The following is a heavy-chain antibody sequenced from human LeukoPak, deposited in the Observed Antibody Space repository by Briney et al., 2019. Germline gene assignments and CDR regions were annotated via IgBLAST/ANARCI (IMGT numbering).Heavy chain of an antibody. J-gene: IGHJ3*02. D-gene: IGHD3-10*01. CDR3: ARPRYYGSDAFDI. Sequence: GFIYPGASDTRYSPSFQAQVTISADKSFTTAFLQWSSLNASDTAMYYCARPRYYGSDAFDIWGQGTMVTVSS. V-gene: IGHV5-51*01. CDR2: IYPGASDT.